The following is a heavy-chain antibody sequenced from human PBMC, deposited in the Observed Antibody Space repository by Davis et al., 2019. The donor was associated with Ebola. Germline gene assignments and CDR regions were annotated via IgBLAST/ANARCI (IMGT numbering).Heavy chain of an antibody. J-gene: IGHJ4*02. CDR1: GFTFSKYS. CDR2: ISSSSGTI. V-gene: IGHV3-48*01. Sequence: GESLKISCTASGFTFSKYSMNWVRQAPGQGLEWVSYISSSSGTIYYADSVKGRFTISRDNAKNSLYLQMNSLRAEDTAVYYCARDKGSITMIEDYWGQGTLVTVSS. D-gene: IGHD3-22*01. CDR3: ARDKGSITMIEDY.